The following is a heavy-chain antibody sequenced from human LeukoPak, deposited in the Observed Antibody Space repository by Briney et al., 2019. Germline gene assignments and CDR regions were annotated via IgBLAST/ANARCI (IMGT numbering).Heavy chain of an antibody. Sequence: SETLSLTCTVSGDSISSTNYYWGWIRQPPGKGLEWIGSIYYSGSTYYNPSLESRVTISVDTSKNQFSLKLSSVTAADTAVYYCASGYCGGACQLGGVDMWGQGTMVTVSS. J-gene: IGHJ3*02. D-gene: IGHD2-21*02. CDR3: ASGYCGGACQLGGVDM. CDR1: GDSISSTNYY. CDR2: IYYSGST. V-gene: IGHV4-39*07.